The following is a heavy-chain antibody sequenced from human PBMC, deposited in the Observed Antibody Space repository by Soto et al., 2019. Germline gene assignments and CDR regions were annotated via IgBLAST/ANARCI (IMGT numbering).Heavy chain of an antibody. CDR3: ARDNDQWLAGGYFDY. J-gene: IGHJ4*02. V-gene: IGHV3-33*01. CDR2: IWYDGSNK. Sequence: QVQLVESGGGVVQPGRSLRLSCAASGFTFSSYGMHWVRQAPGKGLEWVAVIWYDGSNKYYADSVKGRFTISRDNSKNTLYLQMNSLRAEDTAVYYCARDNDQWLAGGYFDYWGQGTLVTVSS. CDR1: GFTFSSYG. D-gene: IGHD6-19*01.